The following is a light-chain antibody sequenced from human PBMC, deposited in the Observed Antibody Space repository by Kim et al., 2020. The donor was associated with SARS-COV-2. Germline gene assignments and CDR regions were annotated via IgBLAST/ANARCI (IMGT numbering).Light chain of an antibody. J-gene: IGKJ2*01. CDR3: QKYDVAPYT. V-gene: IGKV1-27*01. CDR1: QGIYKY. CDR2: DAS. Sequence: DIQMTQSPSSLSASVGDRVNITCRASQGIYKYLGWYQQKPGKGPKILMYDASTLQSGFPSRFSGRGSGTSFTLTISSVQPEDVATYYCQKYDVAPYTFGQGTKREI.